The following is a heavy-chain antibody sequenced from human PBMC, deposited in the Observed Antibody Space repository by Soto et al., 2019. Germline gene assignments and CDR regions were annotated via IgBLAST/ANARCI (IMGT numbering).Heavy chain of an antibody. CDR1: GFTFSSYA. Sequence: QVQLVESGGGVVQPGRSLRLSCAASGFTFSSYAMHWVRQAPGKGLEWVAVISYDGSNKYYADSVKGRFTISRDNSKNTLYLQMNSLRAEDTAVYYCARDPRAVLSTSRSGCCDYWGQGTLVTVSS. CDR2: ISYDGSNK. J-gene: IGHJ4*02. D-gene: IGHD1-26*01. V-gene: IGHV3-30-3*01. CDR3: ARDPRAVLSTSRSGCCDY.